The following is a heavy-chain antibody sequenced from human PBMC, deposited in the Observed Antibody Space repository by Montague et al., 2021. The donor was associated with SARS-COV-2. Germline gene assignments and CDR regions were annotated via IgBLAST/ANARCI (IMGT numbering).Heavy chain of an antibody. CDR1: GGSISSPDYY. J-gene: IGHJ4*02. V-gene: IGHV4-39*01. CDR2: ISYTGRT. Sequence: SETLSLTCTVSGGSISSPDYYWGWICQSPGKGLEWIGSISYTGRTYYNPSLRSRVSFSMDTSKNHFSLSLSSVTVADTAVYFCAGQLPSYCATNKCYPYYFDGWGQGALVTVSS. D-gene: IGHD2-8*01. CDR3: AGQLPSYCATNKCYPYYFDG.